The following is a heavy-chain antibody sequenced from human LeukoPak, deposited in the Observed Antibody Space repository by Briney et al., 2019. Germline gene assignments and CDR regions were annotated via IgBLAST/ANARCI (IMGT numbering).Heavy chain of an antibody. CDR3: ARDALPYYYDSSGGDAFDI. D-gene: IGHD3-22*01. CDR1: GFTFDDYG. CDR2: INWNGGST. J-gene: IGHJ3*02. V-gene: IGHV3-20*04. Sequence: GGSLRLSCAASGFTFDDYGMSWVRQAPGKGLEWVSGINWNGGSTGYADSVKGRFTISRDNAKNSLYLQMNSLRAEDTALYYCARDALPYYYDSSGGDAFDIWGQGTMVTVSS.